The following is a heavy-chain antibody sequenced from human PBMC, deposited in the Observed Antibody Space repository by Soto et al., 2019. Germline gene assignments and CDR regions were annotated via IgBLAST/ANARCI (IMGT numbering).Heavy chain of an antibody. J-gene: IGHJ4*02. Sequence: QVTLKESGPVLVKPTETLTLTCTVSGFSLTNSGMGVSWIRQPPGKALEWLAHIFSNDAKFYTRSLMSRLTISRDTAKRQVVLTMTNMDPADTGTYYCARAADLYSVDYWGQGSLVTVSS. CDR3: ARAADLYSVDY. CDR1: GFSLTNSGMG. CDR2: IFSNDAK. V-gene: IGHV2-26*01. D-gene: IGHD6-25*01.